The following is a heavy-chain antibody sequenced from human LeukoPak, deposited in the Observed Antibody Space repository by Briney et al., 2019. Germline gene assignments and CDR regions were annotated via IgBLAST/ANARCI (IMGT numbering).Heavy chain of an antibody. D-gene: IGHD3-10*01. V-gene: IGHV4-59*10. Sequence: SETLSLTCAVYGGSFIGYYWSWIRQPPGKGLEWIGRIYTSGSTNYNPSLKSRVTMSVDTSKNQFSLKLSSVTAADTAVYYCASGEYYYYGMDVWGQGTTVTVSS. CDR3: ASGEYYYYGMDV. J-gene: IGHJ6*02. CDR1: GGSFIGYY. CDR2: IYTSGST.